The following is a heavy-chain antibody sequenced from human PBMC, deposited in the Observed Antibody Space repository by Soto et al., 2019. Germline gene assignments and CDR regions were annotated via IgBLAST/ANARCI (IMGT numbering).Heavy chain of an antibody. CDR2: ISPYNGHT. Sequence: ASVKVSCKTFGYTFTSYGFSWFRQAPGQGLVWLGWISPYNGHTRYVQRLQGRVTMTTDTSTNTAYMDLRSLRSDDTAVYYCARDYNIVDYCSAPGCYFDEKQQLGNFFAYSGRGSLVTVSA. V-gene: IGHV1-18*01. J-gene: IGHJ4*02. D-gene: IGHD7-27*01. CDR1: GYTFTSYG. CDR3: ARDYNIVDYCSAPGCYFDEKQQLGNFFAY.